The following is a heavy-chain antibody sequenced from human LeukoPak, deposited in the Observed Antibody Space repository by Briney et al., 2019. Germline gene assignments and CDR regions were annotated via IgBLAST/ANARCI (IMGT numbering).Heavy chain of an antibody. D-gene: IGHD6-6*01. V-gene: IGHV1-46*01. J-gene: IGHJ4*02. CDR2: INPSGGST. CDR3: AREYSSSGDYFDY. Sequence: ASVHVSCKASGYTFPSYYMHWVRPAPGQGLEWMGIINPSGGSTSYAQKFQGRVTMTRDTSTSTVYMELSSLGSEDTAVYYCAREYSSSGDYFDYWGQGTLVTVSS. CDR1: GYTFPSYY.